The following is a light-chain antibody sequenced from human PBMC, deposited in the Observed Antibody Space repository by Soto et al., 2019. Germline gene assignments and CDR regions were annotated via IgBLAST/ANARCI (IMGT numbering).Light chain of an antibody. J-gene: IGKJ1*01. CDR2: GAS. CDR1: QSVSSSY. Sequence: EIVLTQSPGTLSLSPGERATLSCRASQSVSSSYLAWYQQKLGQAPRLLIYGASSRAIVIPYRFSGSGSGTDFTLTISRLVPEDFAVYYCQPYGSSPPWTFGQGTNAEIK. CDR3: QPYGSSPPWT. V-gene: IGKV3-20*01.